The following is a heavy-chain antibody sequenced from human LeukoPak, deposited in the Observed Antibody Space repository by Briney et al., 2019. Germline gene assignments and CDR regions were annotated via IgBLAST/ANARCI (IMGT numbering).Heavy chain of an antibody. D-gene: IGHD1-14*01. V-gene: IGHV4-59*01. CDR1: GGSISSYY. J-gene: IGHJ4*02. CDR2: IYYSGST. CDR3: ARVAESNRDY. Sequence: PSETLSLTCTVSGGSISSYYWSWIRQPPGKGLEWIGYIYYSGSTNYNPSLKSRVTISVDTSKNQFSLKLSSVTAADTAVYYCARVAESNRDYWAGGTLVTVSS.